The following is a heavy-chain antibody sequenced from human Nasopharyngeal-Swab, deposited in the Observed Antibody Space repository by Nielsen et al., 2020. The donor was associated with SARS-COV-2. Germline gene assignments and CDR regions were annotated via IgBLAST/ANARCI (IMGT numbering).Heavy chain of an antibody. V-gene: IGHV3-74*01. CDR2: INSDGSTT. CDR1: GFTFNSYW. Sequence: GESLKISCAASGFTFNSYWMHWVRQAPGKGLVWVSRINSDGSTTSYADSVRGRFTISRDNAKNTLYLQVNSLRADDTAVYYCAKAGPSGDYLEAYSPSYYYYMDVWGKGTTVTVSS. J-gene: IGHJ6*03. D-gene: IGHD4-17*01. CDR3: AKAGPSGDYLEAYSPSYYYYMDV.